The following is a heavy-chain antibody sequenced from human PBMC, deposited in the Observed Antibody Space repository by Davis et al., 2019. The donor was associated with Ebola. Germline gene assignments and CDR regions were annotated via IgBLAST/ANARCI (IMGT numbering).Heavy chain of an antibody. J-gene: IGHJ4*02. CDR2: IYAGDSDT. Sequence: PGGSLRLSCKGSGYSFTTYWIGWVRQIPGKGLEWMGIIYAGDSDTRYSPSFEGQVTISVDRYISTAYLQWRSLKPSDTAMYYCARAEAGLAARTFDFWGQGTLVTVSS. CDR1: GYSFTTYW. V-gene: IGHV5-51*01. D-gene: IGHD6-13*01. CDR3: ARAEAGLAARTFDF.